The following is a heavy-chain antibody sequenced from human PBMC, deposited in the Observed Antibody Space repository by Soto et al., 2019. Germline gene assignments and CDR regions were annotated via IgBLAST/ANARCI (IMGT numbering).Heavy chain of an antibody. D-gene: IGHD1-26*01. J-gene: IGHJ5*01. V-gene: IGHV1-18*01. CDR3: ARGGGSYWFDP. CDR1: GYIFTSYG. Sequence: QVQLVQSGAEVKNPGASVKVSCKAAGYIFTSYGITWVRQAPGQGLEWMGRISAYNGYTNYAVNLQDRVTLTTETSTTTAYMELRSLRSDDTAVYYCARGGGSYWFDPWGQGTLVTVSS. CDR2: ISAYNGYT.